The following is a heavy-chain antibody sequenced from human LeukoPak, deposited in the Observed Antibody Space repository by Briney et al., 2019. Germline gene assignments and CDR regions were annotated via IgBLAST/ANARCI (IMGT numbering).Heavy chain of an antibody. J-gene: IGHJ4*02. CDR3: AKDWTTVVTPKGYYFDS. D-gene: IGHD4-23*01. CDR1: GYSFNNYA. Sequence: GGSLRLSCAASGYSFNNYAMSWVRQAPGKGLEWVSAISTTGGSTYYADSVKGRFTVSRDNSKNTLSLQMDSLRVEDTALYYCAKDWTTVVTPKGYYFDSWGQGTLVTVSS. V-gene: IGHV3-23*01. CDR2: ISTTGGST.